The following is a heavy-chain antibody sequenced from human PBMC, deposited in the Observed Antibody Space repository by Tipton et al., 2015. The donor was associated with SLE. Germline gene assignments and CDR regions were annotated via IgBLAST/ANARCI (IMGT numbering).Heavy chain of an antibody. D-gene: IGHD4-17*01. CDR1: GYTFTNYG. Sequence: QLVQSGAEVKKPGASVKVSCKASGYTFTNYGISWVRQAPGQGLEWMGWISAYNGNTNYAQNLQGRVTMTTDTSTSTAYMELRSLRSDDTAVYYCARLKGYCDSREGNWYFDLWGRGTLIIVSS. J-gene: IGHJ2*01. CDR3: ARLKGYCDSREGNWYFDL. V-gene: IGHV1-18*01. CDR2: ISAYNGNT.